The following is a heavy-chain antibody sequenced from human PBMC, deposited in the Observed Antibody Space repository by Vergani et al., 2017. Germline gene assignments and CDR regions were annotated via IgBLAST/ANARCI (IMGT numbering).Heavy chain of an antibody. D-gene: IGHD2/OR15-2a*01. CDR2: IYASGNT. Sequence: QVQLQESGPGLVKPSQTLTLTCTVSGDSIDSVSYYCTWIRQPDGKGLEWIGRIYASGNTNYNPSLRSRVIMSVDTSKNQISLKLTSVTAADTAVYYCAXVFSPSAFWYLDLWGRGTLVTVSS. J-gene: IGHJ2*01. V-gene: IGHV4-61*02. CDR3: AXVFSPSAFWYLDL. CDR1: GDSIDSVSYY.